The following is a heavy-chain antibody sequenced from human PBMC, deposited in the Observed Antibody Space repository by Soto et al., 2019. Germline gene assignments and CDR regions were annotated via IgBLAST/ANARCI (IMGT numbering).Heavy chain of an antibody. CDR2: IDNDGSRT. V-gene: IGHV3-74*01. Sequence: GVSLRLSCAASGFTFSNYWMHWVRQVPGKGLVWVSRIDNDGSRTSYADSVKGRFTISRDNAQNTLYLQMNSLRAEDTAVYYCARDVQFQSFDYWGQGTLVTVSS. J-gene: IGHJ4*02. D-gene: IGHD4-4*01. CDR3: ARDVQFQSFDY. CDR1: GFTFSNYW.